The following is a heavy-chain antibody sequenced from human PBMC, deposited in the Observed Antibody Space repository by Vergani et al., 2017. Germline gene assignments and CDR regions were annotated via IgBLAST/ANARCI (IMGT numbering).Heavy chain of an antibody. D-gene: IGHD3-3*01. J-gene: IGHJ6*04. V-gene: IGHV3-23*01. Sequence: EVQLLESGGGLVQPGGSLRLSCAASGFTFSSYAMNWVRQAPGKGLEWVSAISASGGSTYYADSVKGRFTISRDNSKNTLYLQMNSLRADDTAVYYCAKDLQNTVFGAPDVCGKGTTVTVSS. CDR1: GFTFSSYA. CDR2: ISASGGST. CDR3: AKDLQNTVFGAPDV.